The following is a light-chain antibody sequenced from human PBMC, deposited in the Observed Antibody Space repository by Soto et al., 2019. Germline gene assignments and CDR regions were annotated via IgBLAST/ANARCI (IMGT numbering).Light chain of an antibody. CDR1: QSASTNY. J-gene: IGKJ2*01. V-gene: IGKV3-20*01. CDR3: QQYDSSRPSYT. CDR2: GAS. Sequence: EVVLTQSPGTLALSPGERATLTCRATQSASTNYLNWYQQKPGQAPRLLIYGASNRVTGIPDRFSGSGSGTDFTLTISRLEPEDFAVYYCQQYDSSRPSYTCGQGPKLEI.